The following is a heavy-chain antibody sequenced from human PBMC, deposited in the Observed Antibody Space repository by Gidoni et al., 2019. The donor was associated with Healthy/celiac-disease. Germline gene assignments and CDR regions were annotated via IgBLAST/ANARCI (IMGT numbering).Heavy chain of an antibody. CDR2: IYYSGST. D-gene: IGHD2-2*01. Sequence: QLQLQESGPGLETPSETLSLTCTVSGGPISSISYYWGWIRQSPGKRLEWIGSIYYSGSTYYNPSLKSRVTISVDTSKNQFSLKLSSVTAADTAVYYCARLELFWSTSSQGAFDIWGQGTMVTVSS. V-gene: IGHV4-39*01. CDR3: ARLELFWSTSSQGAFDI. CDR1: GGPISSISYY. J-gene: IGHJ3*02.